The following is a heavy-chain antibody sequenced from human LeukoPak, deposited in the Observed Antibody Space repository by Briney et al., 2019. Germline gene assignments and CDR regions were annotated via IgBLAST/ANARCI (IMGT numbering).Heavy chain of an antibody. D-gene: IGHD3-22*01. CDR1: GGSFSGYY. J-gene: IGHJ4*02. CDR2: ISHSGSA. CDR3: TRRVGTNPYYYDSSGYFDY. Sequence: SETLSLTCAVYGGSFSGYYWSWISQPPGKRLEWIGEISHSGSANSNPSLKSRVTISVDTSKSQFSLKVNSVTAADTALYYCTRRVGTNPYYYDSSGYFDYWGQGTLVIVSS. V-gene: IGHV4-34*01.